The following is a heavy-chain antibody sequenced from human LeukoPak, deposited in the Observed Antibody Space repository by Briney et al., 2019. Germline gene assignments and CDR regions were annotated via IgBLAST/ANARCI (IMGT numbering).Heavy chain of an antibody. J-gene: IGHJ5*02. V-gene: IGHV1-2*02. CDR1: GYTFTGYY. CDR2: INPNSGGT. D-gene: IGHD2-2*01. CDR3: AREGTSSRFDP. Sequence: AAVSVSCKASGYTFTGYYMHWVRQAPGQGLEWMGWINPNSGGTNYAQKFQGRVTMTRDTSISTAYMELSRLRSDDTAVYYCAREGTSSRFDPWGQGTLVSFAS.